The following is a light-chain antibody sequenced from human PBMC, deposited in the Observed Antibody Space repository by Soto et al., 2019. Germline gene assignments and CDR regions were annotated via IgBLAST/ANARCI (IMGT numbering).Light chain of an antibody. CDR2: AAP. Sequence: DIQPVHIPSSLCAHVGAGDTVTWRASQSSGSYLNWYQKKPGKDPKILIYAAPSLESGVPSRFSGSGSGTDFNLTISSLQTEDFATYYCLRRYSTTLSVGGGTQLEIK. J-gene: IGKJ4*01. CDR3: LRRYSTTLS. V-gene: IGKV1-39*01. CDR1: QSSGSY.